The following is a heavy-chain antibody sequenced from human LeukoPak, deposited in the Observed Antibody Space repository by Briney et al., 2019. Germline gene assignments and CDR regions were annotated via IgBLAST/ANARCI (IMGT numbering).Heavy chain of an antibody. J-gene: IGHJ4*02. Sequence: GSSVKVSCKASGYTFSSYAMHWVRQAPGQRLEWMGWINVGNGNTKYSQRFQGRVTITRDTSEITAYMELSSLRSEDRALYYCAREGRQGGLDYWGQGTLVTVSS. CDR3: AREGRQGGLDY. CDR1: GYTFSSYA. V-gene: IGHV1-3*01. D-gene: IGHD6-25*01. CDR2: INVGNGNT.